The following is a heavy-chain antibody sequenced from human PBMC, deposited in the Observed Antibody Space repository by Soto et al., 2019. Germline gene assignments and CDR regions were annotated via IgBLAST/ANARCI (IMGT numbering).Heavy chain of an antibody. Sequence: PGGSLRLSCAASGFTFSNYAMNWVRQVPGKGLEWVASISSGSSDTWYADSVKGRFIISRDNAQNSLFLQMNTLRPEDTAMYYCARVAYWGPGTQVTVSS. CDR3: ARVAY. CDR2: ISSGSSDT. V-gene: IGHV3-21*01. J-gene: IGHJ4*02. CDR1: GFTFSNYA.